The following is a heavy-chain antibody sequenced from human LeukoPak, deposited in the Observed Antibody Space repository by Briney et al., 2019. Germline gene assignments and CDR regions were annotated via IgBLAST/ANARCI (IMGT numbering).Heavy chain of an antibody. J-gene: IGHJ4*02. CDR1: GFTFSGSA. CDR3: TSSHIAVAGTNDY. CDR2: IRSKAISYAT. Sequence: GGSLRLSCAASGFTFSGSAMHWVRQASGKGLEWVGRIRSKAISYATAYAASVKGRFTISRDDSKNTAYLQMNSLKTEDTAVYYCTSSHIAVAGTNDYWGQGTLVTVSS. D-gene: IGHD6-19*01. V-gene: IGHV3-73*01.